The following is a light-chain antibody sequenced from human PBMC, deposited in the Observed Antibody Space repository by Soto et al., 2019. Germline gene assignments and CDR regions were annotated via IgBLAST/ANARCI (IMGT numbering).Light chain of an antibody. Sequence: EIVLTQSPGTLSLSPGERATLSCRASQSVSSSYLAWYQQKPGQAPRLLIYGASSRATDIPDRFSGGGSGTDFTLTISRLEPEDFAVYYCQQYGSSPPYTFGQGTKLEIK. V-gene: IGKV3-20*01. CDR1: QSVSSSY. CDR3: QQYGSSPPYT. J-gene: IGKJ2*01. CDR2: GAS.